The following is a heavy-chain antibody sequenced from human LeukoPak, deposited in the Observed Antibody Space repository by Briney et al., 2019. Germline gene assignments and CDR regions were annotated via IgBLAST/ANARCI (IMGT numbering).Heavy chain of an antibody. CDR3: ARGGSTAGPVCYGLDV. V-gene: IGHV3-74*01. J-gene: IGHJ6*02. CDR1: GFIFNNYW. Sequence: GGSLRLSCVASGFIFNNYWIHWVRQVPGKGLVWVSRISTDGSSTTYADSVKGRFTISRDNAKNTVYLQVNSLRAEDTAVYYCARGGSTAGPVCYGLDVWGQGTTITVSS. CDR2: ISTDGSST. D-gene: IGHD6-6*01.